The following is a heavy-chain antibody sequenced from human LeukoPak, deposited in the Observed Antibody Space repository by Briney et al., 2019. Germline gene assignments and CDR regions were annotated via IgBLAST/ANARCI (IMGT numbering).Heavy chain of an antibody. V-gene: IGHV4-4*02. Sequence: PSETLSLTCAVSGGSISSSNWWNWVRQPPGKGLEWIGEISHSGSTTYNPSLKSRVTISVDKFKNQFSLKLSSVTAAATAVYYCARGHGYYFYWGQGTLVTVSS. J-gene: IGHJ4*02. CDR3: ARGHGYYFY. CDR1: GGSISSSNW. D-gene: IGHD3-3*01. CDR2: ISHSGST.